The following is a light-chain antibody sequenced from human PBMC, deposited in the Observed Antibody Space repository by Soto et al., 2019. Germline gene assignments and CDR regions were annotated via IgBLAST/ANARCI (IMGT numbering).Light chain of an antibody. Sequence: EVVLTQSPATLSLSAGERASLSCRASQDVGSLIAWYQQKPRQPPRLLIYDASNRATGIPARFSGSGSGTDFVLTISSLGPEDFGVYYCYQRRSWPITFGQGTRLEIK. CDR2: DAS. J-gene: IGKJ5*01. V-gene: IGKV3-11*01. CDR3: YQRRSWPIT. CDR1: QDVGSL.